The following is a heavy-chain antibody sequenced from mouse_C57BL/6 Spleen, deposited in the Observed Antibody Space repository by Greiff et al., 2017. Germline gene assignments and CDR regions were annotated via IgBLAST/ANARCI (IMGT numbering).Heavy chain of an antibody. CDR3: ARTPSYYYGSSYSMDY. V-gene: IGHV1-64*01. D-gene: IGHD1-1*01. J-gene: IGHJ4*01. CDR2: FHPNSGST. CDR1: GYTFTSYW. Sequence: QVQLQQPGAELVKPGASVKLSCKASGYTFTSYWMHWVKQRPGQGLEWIGMFHPNSGSTNSNEKFKSKATLTVDKSSSTAYMQLISLTSEDSAVYYCARTPSYYYGSSYSMDYWGQGTSVTVSS.